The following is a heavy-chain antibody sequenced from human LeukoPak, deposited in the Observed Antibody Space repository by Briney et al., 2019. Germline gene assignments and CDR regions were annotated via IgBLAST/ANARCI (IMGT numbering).Heavy chain of an antibody. CDR2: IYYSGST. CDR3: ARLSSSWSYYYYYYMDV. CDR1: GGSISSSSYY. V-gene: IGHV4-39*01. D-gene: IGHD6-13*01. Sequence: SETLSLTCTVSGGSISSSSYYWGWIRQPPGKGLEWIGSIYYSGSTYYNPSLKSRVTISVDTSKNQFSLKLSSVTAADTAVYYCARLSSSWSYYYYYYMDVWGKGTTVTVSS. J-gene: IGHJ6*03.